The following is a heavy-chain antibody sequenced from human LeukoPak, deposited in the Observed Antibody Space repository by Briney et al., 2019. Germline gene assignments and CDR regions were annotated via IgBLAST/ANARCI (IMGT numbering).Heavy chain of an antibody. CDR3: ASGSATVTTRSFEY. Sequence: GGSLRLSCAASGFIFSYYAMYWVRQAPGKGLEWVAVISYDGSNKYYADSVKGRFTISRDNSKNTLYLQMNSLRAEDTAVYYCASGSATVTTRSFEYWGQGTLVTVSS. D-gene: IGHD4-17*01. CDR1: GFIFSYYA. CDR2: ISYDGSNK. J-gene: IGHJ4*02. V-gene: IGHV3-30*04.